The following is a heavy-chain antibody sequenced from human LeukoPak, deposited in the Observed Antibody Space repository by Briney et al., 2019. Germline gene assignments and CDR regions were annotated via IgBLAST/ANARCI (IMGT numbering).Heavy chain of an antibody. CDR1: GFTFSSYS. J-gene: IGHJ4*02. D-gene: IGHD1-26*01. Sequence: PGGSLRLSCAASGFTFSSYSMNWVRQAPGKGLEWVSSISSSSSYIYYADSVKGRFTISRDNAKNSLYLQMNSLRAEDTAVYYCARRPSGGSYAIDYWGQGTLVTVSS. CDR3: ARRPSGGSYAIDY. CDR2: ISSSSSYI. V-gene: IGHV3-21*01.